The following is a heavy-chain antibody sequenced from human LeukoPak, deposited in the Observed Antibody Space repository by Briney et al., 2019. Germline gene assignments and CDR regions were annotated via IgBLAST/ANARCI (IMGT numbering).Heavy chain of an antibody. D-gene: IGHD7-27*01. Sequence: GGSLRLSCAASGFIFSHYGMNWVRQAPGKGLEWVSGITSRSTTYYADSVKGRFTISRDNSKNMVWLQINSPTAEDTATCYCAKDGNWARFEDWGQGTLVTVSS. CDR3: AKDGNWARFED. CDR2: ITSRSTT. V-gene: IGHV3-23*01. J-gene: IGHJ4*02. CDR1: GFIFSHYG.